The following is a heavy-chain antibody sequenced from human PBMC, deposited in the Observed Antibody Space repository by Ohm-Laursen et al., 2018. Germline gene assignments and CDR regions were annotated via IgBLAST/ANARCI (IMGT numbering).Heavy chain of an antibody. CDR1: GFTFDDYA. CDR2: ISWNSGSI. CDR3: AKDTSYCMDV. Sequence: SLRLSCAASGFTFDDYAMHWVRQAPGKGLEWVSGISWNSGSIGYADSVKGRFTISRDNAKNSLYLQMNSLRAEDTALYYCAKDTSYCMDVWGQGTTVTVSS. V-gene: IGHV3-9*01. J-gene: IGHJ6*02.